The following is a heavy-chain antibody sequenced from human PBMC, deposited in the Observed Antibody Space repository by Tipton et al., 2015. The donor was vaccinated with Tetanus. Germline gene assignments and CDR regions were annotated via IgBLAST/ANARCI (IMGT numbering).Heavy chain of an antibody. Sequence: SLRLSCAASGFTFSSYSMNWVRQAPGKGLEWVSSISSSSSYIYYADSVKGRFTISRDNAKNSLYLQMNSLRAEDTAVYYCARSNWALYYYGMDVWGQGTTVTVSS. CDR3: ARSNWALYYYGMDV. CDR2: ISSSSSYI. V-gene: IGHV3-21*01. D-gene: IGHD1-1*01. CDR1: GFTFSSYS. J-gene: IGHJ6*02.